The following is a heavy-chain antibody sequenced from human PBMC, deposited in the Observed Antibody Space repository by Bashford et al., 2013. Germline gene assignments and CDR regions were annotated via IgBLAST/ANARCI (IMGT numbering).Heavy chain of an antibody. V-gene: IGHV4-4*02. CDR3: ARRPSGYPLDY. D-gene: IGHD5-12*01. CDR2: IYHGGST. Sequence: SSETLSLTCAVSGGSISSTNWWSWVRQPPGKGLEWIGEIYHGGSTNYNPSLRSRVTISVDRSKNQFSLKLSSVTAADTAVYYCARRPSGYPLDYWGQGTLVTVSS. J-gene: IGHJ4*02. CDR1: GGSISSTNW.